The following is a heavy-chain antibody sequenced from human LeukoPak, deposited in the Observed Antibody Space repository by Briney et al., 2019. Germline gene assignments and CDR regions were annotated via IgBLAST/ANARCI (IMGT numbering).Heavy chain of an antibody. CDR1: GFIFSNYG. D-gene: IGHD3-22*01. J-gene: IGHJ4*02. CDR3: AKSSSGYYTFNDY. CDR2: ISGSGGST. V-gene: IGHV3-23*01. Sequence: GGSLRLSCAASGFIFSNYGMNWVRQAPGKGLEWVSAISGSGGSTYYADSVKGRFTISRDNSKNTLYLQMNSLRAEDTAVYYCAKSSSGYYTFNDYWGQGTLVTVSS.